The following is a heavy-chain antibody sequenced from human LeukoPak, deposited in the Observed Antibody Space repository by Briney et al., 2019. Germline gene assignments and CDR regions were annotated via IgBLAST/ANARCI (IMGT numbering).Heavy chain of an antibody. V-gene: IGHV3-21*01. CDR3: ARDFLLSATGLFDY. D-gene: IGHD1-1*01. J-gene: IGHJ4*02. Sequence: GGSLRLSCAASGFTFSSYSMNWVRQAPGKGLEWVSSISSSSYIYYADSAKGRFTISRDNAKNSLYLQMNSLRAEDTAVYYCARDFLLSATGLFDYWGQGTLVTVSS. CDR1: GFTFSSYS. CDR2: ISSSSYI.